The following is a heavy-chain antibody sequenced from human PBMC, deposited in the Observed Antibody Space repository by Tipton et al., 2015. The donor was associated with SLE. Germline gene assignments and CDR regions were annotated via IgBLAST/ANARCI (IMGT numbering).Heavy chain of an antibody. D-gene: IGHD6-19*01. Sequence: TLSLTCTVSGGSISSGSYYWCWIRQPAGQGLEWIGHIYTSGSTNYHPPLKSRVTISVDTSKNQFSLQLSSVTAADTAVYYCARDYSSGYFDYWGQGTLVTVSS. V-gene: IGHV4-61*09. CDR1: GGSISSGSYY. CDR2: IYTSGST. J-gene: IGHJ4*02. CDR3: ARDYSSGYFDY.